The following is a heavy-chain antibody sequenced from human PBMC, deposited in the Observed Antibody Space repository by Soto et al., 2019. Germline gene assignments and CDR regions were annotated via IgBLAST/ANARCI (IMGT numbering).Heavy chain of an antibody. D-gene: IGHD1-1*01. CDR3: ARGRYGDY. J-gene: IGHJ4*02. CDR1: GYAFTTYG. Sequence: QVHLVQSGAEVKKPGASVKVSCKGSGYAFTTYGITWVRQAPGQGLEWMGWISAHNGNTNYAQKLQGRVTVTRDTSTSTAYMELSSLRSDDTPVYYCARGRYGDYWGQGALVTVSS. CDR2: ISAHNGNT. V-gene: IGHV1-18*01.